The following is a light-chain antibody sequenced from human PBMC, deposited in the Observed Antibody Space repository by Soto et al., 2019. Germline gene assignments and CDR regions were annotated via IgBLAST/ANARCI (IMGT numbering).Light chain of an antibody. CDR2: EVT. Sequence: QSVLTQPPSASGSPGQSVTISCTGTSSDVGANTYVSWYQQHPGKAPKIVIYEVTKRPSGVPDRFSGSKSGNTASLTVSGLQAEDEADYYCCSYAGTNRLCGTGTKLTVL. CDR1: SSDVGANTY. V-gene: IGLV2-8*01. CDR3: CSYAGTNRL. J-gene: IGLJ1*01.